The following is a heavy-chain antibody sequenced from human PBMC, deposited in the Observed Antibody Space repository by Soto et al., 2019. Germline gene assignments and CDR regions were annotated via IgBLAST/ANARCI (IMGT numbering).Heavy chain of an antibody. CDR3: ARVASSGWYYYYYMDV. CDR2: ISSSSSYI. D-gene: IGHD6-19*01. J-gene: IGHJ6*03. Sequence: GGSLRLSCAASGFTFSSYSMNWVRQAPGKGLEWVSSISSSSSYIYYADSVKGRFTISRDNAKNSLYLQMNSLRAEDTAVYYCARVASSGWYYYYYMDVWGKGTTVTVSS. CDR1: GFTFSSYS. V-gene: IGHV3-21*01.